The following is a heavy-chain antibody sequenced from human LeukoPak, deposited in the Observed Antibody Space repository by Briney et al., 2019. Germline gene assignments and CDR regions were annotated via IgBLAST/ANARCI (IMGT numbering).Heavy chain of an antibody. D-gene: IGHD3-22*01. CDR3: ARVPARYYYDSSGFSHLYYFDY. J-gene: IGHJ4*02. CDR2: INPNSGGT. CDR1: GYTFTGYY. V-gene: IGHV1-2*02. Sequence: GASVKVSCKASGYTFTGYYMHWVRQAPGQGLEWMGWINPNSGGTNYAQKFQGRVTMTRDTSISTAYMELSKLRSDDTAVYYCARVPARYYYDSSGFSHLYYFDYWGQGTLVTVSS.